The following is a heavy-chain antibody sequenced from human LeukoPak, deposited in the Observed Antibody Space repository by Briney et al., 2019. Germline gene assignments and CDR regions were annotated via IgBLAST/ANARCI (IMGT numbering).Heavy chain of an antibody. CDR2: IKSKSDGETT. D-gene: IGHD4-11*01. CDR3: TTDLQTTVTTADY. CDR1: GFAFRNAW. V-gene: IGHV3-15*01. J-gene: IGHJ4*02. Sequence: PGGSLRLSCVVSGFAFRNAWMSWVRQAPGKGLEWVGRIKSKSDGETTDYPAPVKGRFTMSRDDLKNMLYLQMNSLTTEDTAVYYCTTDLQTTVTTADYWGQGTLVTVSS.